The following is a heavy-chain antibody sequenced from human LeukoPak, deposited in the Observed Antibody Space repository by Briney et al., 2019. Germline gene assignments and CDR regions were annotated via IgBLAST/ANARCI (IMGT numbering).Heavy chain of an antibody. J-gene: IGHJ3*02. CDR2: IIPILGIA. D-gene: IGHD2-15*01. CDR1: GGTFSSYA. CDR3: ARDIGVGDAFDI. V-gene: IGHV1-69*04. Sequence: GASVKVSCKASGGTFSSYAISWVRQAPGQGLVWMGRIIPILGIANYAQKFQGRVTITADKSTSTAYMELSSLRSEDTAVYYCARDIGVGDAFDIWGQGTMVTVSS.